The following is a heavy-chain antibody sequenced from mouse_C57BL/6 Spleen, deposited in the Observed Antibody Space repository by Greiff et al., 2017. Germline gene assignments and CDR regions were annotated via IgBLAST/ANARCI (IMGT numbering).Heavy chain of an antibody. V-gene: IGHV5-6*01. CDR3: ARQGYSAMDY. CDR1: GFTFSSYG. Sequence: DVQVMASWGDLVKPGGSLKLSCAASGFTFSSYGMSWVRQTPDKRLEWVATISSGGSYTYYPDSVKGRFTISRDNAKNTLYLQMSSLKSEYTAMYYCARQGYSAMDYWGQGTSVTVSS. CDR2: ISSGGSYT. J-gene: IGHJ4*01.